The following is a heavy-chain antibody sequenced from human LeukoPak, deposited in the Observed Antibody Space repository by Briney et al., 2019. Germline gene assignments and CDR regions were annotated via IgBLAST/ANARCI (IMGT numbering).Heavy chain of an antibody. Sequence: GASVKVSCKASGYTFTSYGISWVRQAPGQGLEWMGWISAYNGNTNYAQKLQGRVTMTTDTSTSTAYMELRSLRSDDTAVYYCARVSPKHYYGSGSYLTRFDYWGQGTLVTVSS. J-gene: IGHJ4*02. D-gene: IGHD3-10*01. CDR3: ARVSPKHYYGSGSYLTRFDY. CDR2: ISAYNGNT. CDR1: GYTFTSYG. V-gene: IGHV1-18*01.